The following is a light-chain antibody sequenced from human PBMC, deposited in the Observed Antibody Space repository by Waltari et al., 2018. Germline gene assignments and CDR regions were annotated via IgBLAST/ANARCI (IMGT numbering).Light chain of an antibody. CDR2: NVF. Sequence: EIALTQSPGTLSLSPGEGATLSCRASQNVGNNYLAWLQQKPGQPPRLLIYNVFIRATGIPDRFSGSGSGTDFTLTISRLEPDDFAVYYCQQSATAPLTFGGGTRVEIK. CDR1: QNVGNNY. CDR3: QQSATAPLT. V-gene: IGKV3-20*01. J-gene: IGKJ4*01.